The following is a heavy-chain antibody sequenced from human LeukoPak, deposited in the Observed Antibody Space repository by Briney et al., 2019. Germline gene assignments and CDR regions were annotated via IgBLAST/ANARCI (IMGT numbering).Heavy chain of an antibody. D-gene: IGHD3-3*01. J-gene: IGHJ4*02. V-gene: IGHV4-34*01. CDR1: GGSFSGYY. Sequence: SETLSLTCAVYGGSFSGYYWSWIRQPPGKGLEWIGEINQSGSTNYNPSLKSRVTTSVDTSKNQFSLKLSSVTAADTAVYYCARRAPLRFLEWLLDYWGQGTLVTVSS. CDR3: ARRAPLRFLEWLLDY. CDR2: INQSGST.